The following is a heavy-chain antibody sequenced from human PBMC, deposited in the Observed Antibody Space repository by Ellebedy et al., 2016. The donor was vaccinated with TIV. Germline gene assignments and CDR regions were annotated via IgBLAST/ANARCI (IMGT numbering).Heavy chain of an antibody. CDR1: GFTFSSYA. CDR3: ARDGLDPHVYYMDV. CDR2: ISGSGGST. J-gene: IGHJ6*03. Sequence: GESLKISXAASGFTFSSYAMSWVRQAPGKGLEWVSAISGSGGSTYYADSVKGRFTISRDNSKNTLYLQMNSLRAEDTAVYYCARDGLDPHVYYMDVWGKGTTVTVSS. V-gene: IGHV3-23*01.